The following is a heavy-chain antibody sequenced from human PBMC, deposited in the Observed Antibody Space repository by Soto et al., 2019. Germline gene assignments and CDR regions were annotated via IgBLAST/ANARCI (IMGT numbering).Heavy chain of an antibody. D-gene: IGHD3-22*01. V-gene: IGHV2-5*05. CDR1: GFSLSTSGVG. CDR3: AHRSKDDTSGYTFDY. CDR2: IFWDDDK. J-gene: IGHJ4*02. Sequence: QITLKESGPTLVKPTQTLTLTCTFSGFSLSTSGVGVGRIRQPPGKALEWLALIFWDDDKRYGPSLKSRLIITKDTSKNQVVLTMTNMDPVDTATYYCAHRSKDDTSGYTFDYWGQGTLVTVSS.